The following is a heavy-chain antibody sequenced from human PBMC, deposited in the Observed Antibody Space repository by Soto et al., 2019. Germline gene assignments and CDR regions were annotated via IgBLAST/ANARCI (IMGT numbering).Heavy chain of an antibody. V-gene: IGHV3-23*01. Sequence: EVQLLESGGGLVQPGGSLRHSCAASGFTFSSYAMSWVRQAPGKGLEWVSAISGSGGSTYYADSVKGRFTISRDNSKNTQYLQMNSLRAEDTAVYYCARQGPTVTTGIDYWGQGTLVTVSS. D-gene: IGHD4-17*01. CDR2: ISGSGGST. CDR3: ARQGPTVTTGIDY. CDR1: GFTFSSYA. J-gene: IGHJ4*02.